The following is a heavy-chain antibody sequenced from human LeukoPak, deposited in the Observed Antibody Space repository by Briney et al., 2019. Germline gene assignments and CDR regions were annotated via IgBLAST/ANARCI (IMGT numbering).Heavy chain of an antibody. Sequence: ASETLSLTCTVSGCSISSGEYYWSWIRQPPGKGLEWIGYIYYSGSTYYNPSLKSRATISVDTSKNKFSLKLSSATVADTAVYYCASTGTAKTYYGMYVCGQGTTVTVS. CDR2: IYYSGST. D-gene: IGHD1-1*01. J-gene: IGHJ6*02. CDR3: ASTGTAKTYYGMYV. V-gene: IGHV4-30-4*01. CDR1: GCSISSGEYY.